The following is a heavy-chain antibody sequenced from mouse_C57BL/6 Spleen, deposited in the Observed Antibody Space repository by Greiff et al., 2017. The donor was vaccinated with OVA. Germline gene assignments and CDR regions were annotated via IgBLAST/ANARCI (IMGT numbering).Heavy chain of an antibody. V-gene: IGHV5-12*01. D-gene: IGHD1-1*01. CDR2: ISNGGGSN. J-gene: IGHJ1*03. CDR3: ARPPYYYGSRVYFDV. CDR1: GFTFSDYY. Sequence: EVKLMESGGGLVQPGGSLKLSCAASGFTFSDYYMYWVRQTPEKRLEWVAYISNGGGSNYYPDTVKGRFTISRDNAKNTLYLQMSRLKSEDTAMYYCARPPYYYGSRVYFDVWGTGTTVTVSS.